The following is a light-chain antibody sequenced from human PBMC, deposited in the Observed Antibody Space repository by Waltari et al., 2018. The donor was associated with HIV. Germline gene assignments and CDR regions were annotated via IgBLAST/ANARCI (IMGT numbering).Light chain of an antibody. CDR1: SSDIDGYNY. J-gene: IGLJ2*01. CDR3: SSYTSSSTKV. Sequence: QSALTQPASVSGSPGQSITIPCTGPSSDIDGYNYVPWFQQHPGKAPKLMIYDVSNRPSGLSNRFSGSKSGNTASLTISGLQAEDEADYYCSSYTSSSTKVFGGGTKLTVL. V-gene: IGLV2-14*03. CDR2: DVS.